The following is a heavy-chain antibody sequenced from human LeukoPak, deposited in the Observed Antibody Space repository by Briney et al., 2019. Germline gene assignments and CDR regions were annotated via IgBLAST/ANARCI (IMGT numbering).Heavy chain of an antibody. CDR2: IYYSGST. Sequence: SETLSLTCTVSGGSISSYYWRWIRQPPGKGLEWIGYIYYSGSTNYNPSLKSRVTISVDTSKNQFSLKLSSVTAADTAVYYCAREDCSGGSCYSRHNWFDPWGQGTLVTVSS. J-gene: IGHJ5*02. CDR3: AREDCSGGSCYSRHNWFDP. D-gene: IGHD2-15*01. V-gene: IGHV4-59*13. CDR1: GGSISSYY.